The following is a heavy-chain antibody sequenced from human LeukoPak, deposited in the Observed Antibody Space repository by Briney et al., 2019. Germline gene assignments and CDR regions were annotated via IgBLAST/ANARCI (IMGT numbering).Heavy chain of an antibody. V-gene: IGHV3-30*02. CDR1: GFTFSDHG. CDR3: AINPGDYDDFDY. CDR2: IRYDGSNA. J-gene: IGHJ4*02. Sequence: GGSLRLSCAASGFTFSDHGFHWVRQAPGKGLEWVAFIRYDGSNAYYAASVKGRFTISRDNSKSTLYLQMNSLRADDTALYYCAINPGDYDDFDYWGQGTLVTVSS. D-gene: IGHD4-17*01.